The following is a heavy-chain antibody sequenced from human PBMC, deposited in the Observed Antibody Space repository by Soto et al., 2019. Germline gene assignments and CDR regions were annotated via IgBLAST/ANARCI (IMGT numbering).Heavy chain of an antibody. CDR2: VYSTGTT. V-gene: IGHV4-59*01. D-gene: IGHD6-13*01. CDR3: ARDLAAVPRAFDY. J-gene: IGHJ4*02. Sequence: QVQLQESGPGLLKPSETLSLTCTVSGGSISSYFYIWVRQPPGKGLEWIGSVYSTGTTDYNPSLTRRVTISVDTSKTQFSLNLRSVTAADTAVYYCARDLAAVPRAFDYWGRGTLVTVSS. CDR1: GGSISSYF.